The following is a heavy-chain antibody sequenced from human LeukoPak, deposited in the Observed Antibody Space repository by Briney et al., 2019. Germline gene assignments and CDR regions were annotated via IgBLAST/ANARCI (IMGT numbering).Heavy chain of an antibody. CDR1: GGSISSYYW. Sequence: TLSLTCTVSGGSISSYYWSWIRQPPGKALEWLARIDWDDDKYYSTSLKTRLTISKDTSKNRVVLTMTNMDPVDTATYYCARILLGYYYMDVWGKGTTVTVSS. CDR3: ARILLGYYYMDV. CDR2: IDWDDDK. V-gene: IGHV2-70*11. J-gene: IGHJ6*03. D-gene: IGHD7-27*01.